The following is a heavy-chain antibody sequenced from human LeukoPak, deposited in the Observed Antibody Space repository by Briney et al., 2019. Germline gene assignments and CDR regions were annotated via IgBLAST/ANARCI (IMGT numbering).Heavy chain of an antibody. J-gene: IGHJ4*02. D-gene: IGHD6-19*01. V-gene: IGHV4-34*01. CDR2: INHRGST. CDR1: GGSFSGYY. CDR3: ARVKPVAGTLPHLLDY. Sequence: KSSETLSLTCAVYGGSFSGYYWSWIRQPPGKGLEWIGEINHRGSTNNNPSLKRRVTILKDTSKNQFSLKLRSVTVADTAVYYCARVKPVAGTLPHLLDYWGQGTLVTVSS.